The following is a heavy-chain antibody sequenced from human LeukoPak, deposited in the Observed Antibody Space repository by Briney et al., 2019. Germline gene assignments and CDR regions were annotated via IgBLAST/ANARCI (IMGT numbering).Heavy chain of an antibody. V-gene: IGHV3-23*01. CDR3: AKIRAPSGWFNSDY. J-gene: IGHJ4*02. Sequence: GGSLRLSCAASGFTFSNFLMTWVRQAPGKGPEWVSGISGSGDSTYYADSVKGRFTISRDNSKNTLYLQMNSLRVEDTAAYYCAKIRAPSGWFNSDYWGQGTLVTVSS. CDR2: ISGSGDST. D-gene: IGHD6-19*01. CDR1: GFTFSNFL.